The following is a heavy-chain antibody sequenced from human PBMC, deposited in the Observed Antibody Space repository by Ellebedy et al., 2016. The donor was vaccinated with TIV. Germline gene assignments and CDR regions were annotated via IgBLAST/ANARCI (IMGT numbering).Heavy chain of an antibody. J-gene: IGHJ4*02. V-gene: IGHV3-33*01. CDR1: GFTFSSYG. Sequence: GESLKISCAASGFTFSSYGMHWVRQAPGKGLEWVAVIWYDGSNKYYAASVKGRFTISRDNSKNTLYLQMNSLRAEDTAVYYCARSPSNIAAAGSDYWGQGTLVTVSS. CDR3: ARSPSNIAAAGSDY. D-gene: IGHD6-13*01. CDR2: IWYDGSNK.